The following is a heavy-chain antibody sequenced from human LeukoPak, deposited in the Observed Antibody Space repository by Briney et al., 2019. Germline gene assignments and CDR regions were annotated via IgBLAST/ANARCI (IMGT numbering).Heavy chain of an antibody. CDR1: GYTFTGYY. J-gene: IGHJ4*02. V-gene: IGHV1-2*02. CDR3: ARQCGSHSYLGDY. CDR2: INPNSGGT. Sequence: GASVKVSCKASGYTFTGYYMRWVRQAPGQGLEWMGWINPNSGGTNYAQKFQGRVTMTRDTSISTAYMELSRLRSEDTAVYYCARQCGSHSYLGDYWGQGTLVTVSS. D-gene: IGHD2-21*02.